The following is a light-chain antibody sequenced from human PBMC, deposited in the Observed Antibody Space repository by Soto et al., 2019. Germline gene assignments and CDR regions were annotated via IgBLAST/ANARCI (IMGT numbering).Light chain of an antibody. V-gene: IGLV2-14*03. J-gene: IGLJ2*01. CDR1: RSDVGGYNY. CDR2: DVT. Sequence: QSALTQPASVSGSPGQSITISCTGTRSDVGGYNYVSWYQHHPGKAPKLMIYDVTNRPSGVSNRFSGSKSGNTASLIISGLQAEDEADYYCSSYTSIRILVFGGGTKLTVL. CDR3: SSYTSIRILV.